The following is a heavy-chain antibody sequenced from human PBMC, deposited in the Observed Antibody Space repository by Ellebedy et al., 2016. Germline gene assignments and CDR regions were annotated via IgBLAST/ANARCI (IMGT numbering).Heavy chain of an antibody. CDR2: ISSSSSTI. D-gene: IGHD5-18*01. V-gene: IGHV3-48*02. CDR1: GFTFSSYG. CDR3: ARENAYSYGLIDY. Sequence: GESLKISCAASGFTFSSYGMNWVRQAPGKGLEWVSYISSSSSTIYYADSVKGRFTISRDNAKNSLYLQMNSLRDEDTAVYYCARENAYSYGLIDYWGQGTLVTVSS. J-gene: IGHJ4*02.